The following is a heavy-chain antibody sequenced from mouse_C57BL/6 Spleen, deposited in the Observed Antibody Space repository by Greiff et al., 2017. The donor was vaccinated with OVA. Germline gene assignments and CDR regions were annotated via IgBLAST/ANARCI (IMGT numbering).Heavy chain of an antibody. J-gene: IGHJ2*01. CDR3: ARGSSFFDY. Sequence: EVQLQESGPELVKPGASVKISCKASGYSFTGYYMNWVKQSPEKSLEWIGEINPSTGGTTYNQKFKGKATLTVDKSSSTAYMQLKSLTSEDSAVYYCARGSSFFDYWGQGTTLTVSS. V-gene: IGHV1-42*01. CDR2: INPSTGGT. CDR1: GYSFTGYY. D-gene: IGHD1-1*01.